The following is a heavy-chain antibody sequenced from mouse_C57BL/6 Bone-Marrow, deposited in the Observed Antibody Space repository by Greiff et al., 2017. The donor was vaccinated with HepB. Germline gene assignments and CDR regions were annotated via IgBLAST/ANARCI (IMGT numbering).Heavy chain of an antibody. D-gene: IGHD1-1*01. CDR2: IRSKSSNYAT. V-gene: IGHV10-3*01. CDR3: VREGYGSKDWYFDV. Sequence: EVQVVESGGGLVQPKGSLKLSCAASGFTFNTYAMHWVRQAPGKGLEWVARIRSKSSNYATYYADSVKDRFTISRDDSQSMLYLQMNNLKTEDTAMYYCVREGYGSKDWYFDVWGTGTTVTVSS. J-gene: IGHJ1*03. CDR1: GFTFNTYA.